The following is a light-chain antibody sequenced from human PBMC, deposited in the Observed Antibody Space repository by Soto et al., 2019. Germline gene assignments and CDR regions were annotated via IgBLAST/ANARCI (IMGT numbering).Light chain of an antibody. CDR1: QSVSSN. V-gene: IGKV3D-15*01. Sequence: DIVMTQSPATLSVSPGERATLSCRASQSVSSNLAWYQQKPGQAPRLLIYGASTRATGIPARFSGSGSGTEFTLTISSLQSEDFAVYYCQQYGSPPITFGQGTRLEIK. CDR3: QQYGSPPIT. J-gene: IGKJ5*01. CDR2: GAS.